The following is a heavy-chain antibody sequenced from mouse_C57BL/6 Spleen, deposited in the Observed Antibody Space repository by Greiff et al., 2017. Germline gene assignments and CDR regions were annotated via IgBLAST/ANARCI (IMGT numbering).Heavy chain of an antibody. D-gene: IGHD1-1*01. V-gene: IGHV1-15*01. CDR3: TRWGTTVVAPYWYFDV. Sequence: QVQLKESGAELVRPGASVTLSCKASGYTFTDYEMHWVKQTPVHGLEWIGAIDPETGGTAYNQKFKGKAILTADKSSSTAYMELRSLTSEDSAVYYCTRWGTTVVAPYWYFDVWGTGTTVTVSS. CDR2: IDPETGGT. CDR1: GYTFTDYE. J-gene: IGHJ1*03.